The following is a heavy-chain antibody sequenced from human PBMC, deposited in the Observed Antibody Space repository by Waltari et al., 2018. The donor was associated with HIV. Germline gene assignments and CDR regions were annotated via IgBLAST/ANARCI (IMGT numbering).Heavy chain of an antibody. CDR2: IHYSRRT. D-gene: IGHD2-8*01. J-gene: IGHJ5*02. V-gene: IGHV4-31*01. CDR1: GGSISSGGYY. Sequence: QVQLQESGPGLVKPSQTLSLTCTVSGGSISSGGYYWSWIRQHPGKGLGWIGYIHYSRRTSYNPSLNSLVTISVGTSKNQCSLKLSAVTAADTAVYYCARGKMVFDPWGQGTLVTVSS. CDR3: ARGKMVFDP.